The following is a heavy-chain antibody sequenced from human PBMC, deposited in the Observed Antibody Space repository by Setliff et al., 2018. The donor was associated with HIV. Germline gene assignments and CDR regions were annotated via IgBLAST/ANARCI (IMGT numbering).Heavy chain of an antibody. Sequence: GGSLRPSCAASGFTFSTYDTVWVRPAPGKGLEWISFVSSSSGTFYYADSVKGRFTISRDNSKNTLYKEMSRLRAEDTAVYYCAKTLPTFSTYNWYFDLWGRGTLVTVSS. CDR2: VSSSSGTF. CDR1: GFTFSTYD. D-gene: IGHD3-16*01. CDR3: AKTLPTFSTYNWYFDL. J-gene: IGHJ2*01. V-gene: IGHV3-48*01.